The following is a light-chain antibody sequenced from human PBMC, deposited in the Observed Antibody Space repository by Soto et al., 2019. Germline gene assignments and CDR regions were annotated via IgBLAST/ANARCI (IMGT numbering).Light chain of an antibody. V-gene: IGKV1-39*01. J-gene: IGKJ3*01. CDR3: QQTHSIPPT. Sequence: DIQMTQSPSSLSASVGDRVTVTCRTSHIVDTSLNWYQQKPGKAPKLLIYAASSVQSGVPARLSGSGSATFFTLTIHNLQPDDFAPYFCQQTHSIPPTFGPGTKVDIK. CDR1: HIVDTS. CDR2: AAS.